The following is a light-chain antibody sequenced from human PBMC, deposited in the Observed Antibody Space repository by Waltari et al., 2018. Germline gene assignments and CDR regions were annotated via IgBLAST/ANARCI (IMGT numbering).Light chain of an antibody. Sequence: SYALTQPPSVSMAPGETAKISCGGHNIGSTSVHWYQQRPGQAPVLVMQYDDDRPSGFPERFSGSKSGNTATLTINRVAAGDEADYYCQMWDTSSDVGVFGGGTKLTVL. CDR2: YDD. V-gene: IGLV3-21*04. CDR1: NIGSTS. CDR3: QMWDTSSDVGV. J-gene: IGLJ3*02.